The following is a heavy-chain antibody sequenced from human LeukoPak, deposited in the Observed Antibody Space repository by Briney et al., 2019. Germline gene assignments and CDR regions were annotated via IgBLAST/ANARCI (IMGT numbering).Heavy chain of an antibody. CDR3: ASKYSSGWYEAFDI. J-gene: IGHJ3*02. D-gene: IGHD6-19*01. V-gene: IGHV4-59*01. CDR1: GGSSSSYY. Sequence: PSETLSLTCTVSGGSSSSYYWSWIRQPPGKGLEWIGYIYYSGSTNYNPSLKSRVTISVDTSKNQFSLKLSSVTAADTAVYYCASKYSSGWYEAFDIWGQGTMVTVSS. CDR2: IYYSGST.